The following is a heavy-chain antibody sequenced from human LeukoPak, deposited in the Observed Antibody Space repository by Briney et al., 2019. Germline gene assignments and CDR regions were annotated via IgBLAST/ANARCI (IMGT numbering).Heavy chain of an antibody. CDR1: GGSISGYC. CDR2: IHYSGTT. J-gene: IGHJ6*02. Sequence: SQTLSLTCTLSGGSISGYCWSWIRLPPGKGLEWIAYIHYSGTTNYNPSLRSRVTISVDTSKNQFSLKVNSVTATDTAVYFCARHDSYALGSHPLDVWGQGTTVIVSS. D-gene: IGHD3-10*01. CDR3: ARHDSYALGSHPLDV. V-gene: IGHV4-59*08.